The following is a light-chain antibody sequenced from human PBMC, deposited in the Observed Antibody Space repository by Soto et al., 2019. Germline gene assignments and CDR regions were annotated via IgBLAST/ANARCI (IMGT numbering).Light chain of an antibody. Sequence: EIVLTQSAATLSSSPGERATLSCGASQSIGGYLAWYQQKPGQAPRLLIYDASNRATGIPARFSGSGYGTDFNLAISSLEPEDFALYYCQQRTNWLWTFGQGTKVDIK. J-gene: IGKJ1*01. CDR2: DAS. CDR1: QSIGGY. V-gene: IGKV3-11*01. CDR3: QQRTNWLWT.